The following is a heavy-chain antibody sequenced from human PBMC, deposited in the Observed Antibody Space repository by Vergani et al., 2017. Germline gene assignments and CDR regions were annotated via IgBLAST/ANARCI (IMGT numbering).Heavy chain of an antibody. J-gene: IGHJ3*02. CDR2: IIPIFGIA. CDR1: GGTFSSYA. V-gene: IGHV1-69*17. D-gene: IGHD3-10*01. CDR3: ARRAPSLAGIKGLDAFDI. Sequence: QVQLVQSGAEVKKPGSSVKVSCKASGGTFSSYAISWVRQAPGQGLEWMGGIIPIFGIANYAQKFQGRVTITGDKSTSTAYMELSSLRSEDTAVYYCARRAPSLAGIKGLDAFDIWGQGTMVTVSS.